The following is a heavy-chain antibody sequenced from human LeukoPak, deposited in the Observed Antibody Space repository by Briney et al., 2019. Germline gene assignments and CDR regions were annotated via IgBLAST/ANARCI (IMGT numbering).Heavy chain of an antibody. CDR1: GDSVSSNNAA. CDR2: AHYRSKWYN. V-gene: IGHV6-1*01. D-gene: IGHD3-22*01. J-gene: IGHJ4*02. Sequence: SQTLSLTCAISGDSVSSNNAAWNWIRQSPSRGLEWLGRAHYRSKWYNDYAISVKSRIIINPDTSKNQVSLQVKSVTPEDTAVYYCSRGARGSSGYLAYWGQGTLVIVSS. CDR3: SRGARGSSGYLAY.